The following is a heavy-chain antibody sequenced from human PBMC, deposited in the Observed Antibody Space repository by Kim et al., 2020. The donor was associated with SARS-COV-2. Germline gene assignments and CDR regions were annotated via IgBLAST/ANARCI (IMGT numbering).Heavy chain of an antibody. J-gene: IGHJ6*02. V-gene: IGHV3-74*01. Sequence: GGSLRLSCAASGFTFSSYWMHWVRQAPGKGLVWVSRINSDGSSTSYADSVKGRFTISRDNAKNTLYLQMNSLRAEDTAVYYCARVPTTGTTSDYYYYYGMDVWGQGTTVTVSS. CDR2: INSDGSST. CDR3: ARVPTTGTTSDYYYYYGMDV. D-gene: IGHD1-1*01. CDR1: GFTFSSYW.